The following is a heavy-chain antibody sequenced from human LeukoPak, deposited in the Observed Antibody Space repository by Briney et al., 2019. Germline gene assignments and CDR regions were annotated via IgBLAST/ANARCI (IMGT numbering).Heavy chain of an antibody. V-gene: IGHV3-74*01. CDR2: ISPNGSYT. CDR1: GFTFSSSW. Sequence: PGGSLRLSCAASGFTFSSSWMHWVRQVPGKGLVWVLHISPNGSYTDYADSVKGRFIISRDNAKNTMSLQMNSLRAEDTAVYYCVRDLSFSPDSWGQGTLVSVSS. J-gene: IGHJ4*02. CDR3: VRDLSFSPDS.